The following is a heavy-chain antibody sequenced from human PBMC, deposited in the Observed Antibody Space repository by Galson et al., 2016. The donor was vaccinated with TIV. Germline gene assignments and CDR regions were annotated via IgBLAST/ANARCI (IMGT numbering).Heavy chain of an antibody. J-gene: IGHJ6*02. CDR3: AKVPSSGFYYYYGMDV. CDR2: ISGRGGST. Sequence: SLRLSCAASGFTFSSYAMSWVRQAPGKGLEWVSAISGRGGSTWYADSVKGRFTISRDNSKNTVYLQMNSLRAEDTAVYYCAKVPSSGFYYYYGMDVWGQGTTVTVSS. D-gene: IGHD3-22*01. CDR1: GFTFSSYA. V-gene: IGHV3-23*01.